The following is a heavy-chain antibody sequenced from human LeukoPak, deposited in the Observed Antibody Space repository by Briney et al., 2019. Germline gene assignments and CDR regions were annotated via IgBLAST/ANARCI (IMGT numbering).Heavy chain of an antibody. CDR2: ISYDGSNK. Sequence: QTGGSLRLSCAASGFTFSSYGMHWVRQAPGKGLEWVAVISYDGSNKYYADSVKGRFTISRDNSKNTQYLQMNSLRAEDTAVYYCAKELVLPHFDYWGQGTLVTVSS. CDR3: AKELVLPHFDY. V-gene: IGHV3-30*18. CDR1: GFTFSSYG. D-gene: IGHD6-6*01. J-gene: IGHJ4*02.